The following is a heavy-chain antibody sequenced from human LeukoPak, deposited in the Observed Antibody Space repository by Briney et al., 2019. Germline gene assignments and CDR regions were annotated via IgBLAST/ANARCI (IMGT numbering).Heavy chain of an antibody. V-gene: IGHV1-18*01. CDR3: ARDSPELDFWSGYDY. CDR1: GDTFTSYG. D-gene: IGHD3-3*01. Sequence: ASVKVSCKASGDTFTSYGISWLRQAPGQGLEWMGWISGYNGNTKYAQKVQGRVTMTTDTSTRTAYMDLRSLRSDDTAVYYCARDSPELDFWSGYDYWGQGTLVTVSS. J-gene: IGHJ4*02. CDR2: ISGYNGNT.